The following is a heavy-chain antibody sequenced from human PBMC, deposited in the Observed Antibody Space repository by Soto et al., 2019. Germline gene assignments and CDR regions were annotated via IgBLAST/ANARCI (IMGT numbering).Heavy chain of an antibody. D-gene: IGHD2-21*02. V-gene: IGHV3-48*01. CDR3: VIVGDRGYCEVDP. CDR2: IRRHTSVT. J-gene: IGHJ5*02. Sequence: GGSLRLSCAAVGLTLSTSSMNWVRQAPGRGLEWISYIRRHTSVTAYADSVKGRFTISRDSAKNSLYLQMDILRVEDTAVYYCVIVGDRGYCEVDPWGQRNLVTVSS. CDR1: GLTLSTSS.